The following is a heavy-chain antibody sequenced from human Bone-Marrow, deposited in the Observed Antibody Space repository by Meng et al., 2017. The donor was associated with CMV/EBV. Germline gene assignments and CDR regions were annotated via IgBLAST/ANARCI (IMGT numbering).Heavy chain of an antibody. J-gene: IGHJ6*02. CDR2: IIPILGIA. CDR3: ARDWPAREFGRGGMDV. CDR1: GGTFSSYA. V-gene: IGHV1-69*10. Sequence: SVKVSCKASGGTFSSYAISWVRQAPGQGLEWMGGIIPILGIANYAQKFQGRVTITADKSTSTAYMELSSLRSEDTAVYYCARDWPAREFGRGGMDVWGQGTTDTVSS. D-gene: IGHD3-10*01.